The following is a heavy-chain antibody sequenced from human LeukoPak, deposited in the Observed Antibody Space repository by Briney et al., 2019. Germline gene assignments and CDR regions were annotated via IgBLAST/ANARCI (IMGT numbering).Heavy chain of an antibody. CDR1: GYTFTSYG. V-gene: IGHV1-18*01. CDR3: ARLAPYQLLPFDY. CDR2: ISAYNGNT. J-gene: IGHJ4*02. Sequence: GASVKVSCKASGYTFTSYGISWVRQAPGQGLEWMGWISAYNGNTNYAQNLQGRVTMTTDTSTSTAYMELSSPRSEDTAVYYCARLAPYQLLPFDYWGQGTLVTVSS. D-gene: IGHD2-2*01.